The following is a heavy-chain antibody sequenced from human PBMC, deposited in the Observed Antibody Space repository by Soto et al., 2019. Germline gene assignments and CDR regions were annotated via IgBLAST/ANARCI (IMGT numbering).Heavy chain of an antibody. D-gene: IGHD6-19*01. CDR2: ISSSKTYI. CDR3: VRDSGWAFDI. V-gene: IGHV3-48*02. Sequence: EVQLVESGGGLVQPGQSLRVSCAASGFSFSSYSMNWVRQAPGKGLEWISYISSSKTYIWYADSVKGRFTISRDNAKNSLSLQMNSLRDEDTAVYYCVRDSGWAFDIWGLGTMVPVSS. CDR1: GFSFSSYS. J-gene: IGHJ3*02.